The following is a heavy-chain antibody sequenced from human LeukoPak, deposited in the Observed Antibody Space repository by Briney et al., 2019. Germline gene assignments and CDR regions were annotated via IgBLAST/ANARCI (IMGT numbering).Heavy chain of an antibody. CDR2: IKHDGSEK. D-gene: IGHD4-17*01. Sequence: GGSLRLSCVASRFTLSSYWMTWVRQAPGKGLEWVANIKHDGSEKYYVDSVKGRFTISRDNSKNTLYLQMNSLRAEDTAVYYCASAWAHYGDYNYYYMDVWGKGTTVTVSS. V-gene: IGHV3-7*03. J-gene: IGHJ6*03. CDR1: RFTLSSYW. CDR3: ASAWAHYGDYNYYYMDV.